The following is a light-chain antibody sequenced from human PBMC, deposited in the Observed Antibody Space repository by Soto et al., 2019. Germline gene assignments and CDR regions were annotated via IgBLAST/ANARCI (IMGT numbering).Light chain of an antibody. CDR2: DAY. V-gene: IGKV1-5*01. J-gene: IGKJ4*01. Sequence: DIHTTQSPSTLSSSLGDRLTITFRASQSISTSLAWYQQKPGKAPQFMLYDAYSLQSGVPSRFRGSGSGTEFTLTISSLQTHDFATYYCQQYTGYSKLPFGGGTTV. CDR1: QSISTS. CDR3: QQYTGYSKLP.